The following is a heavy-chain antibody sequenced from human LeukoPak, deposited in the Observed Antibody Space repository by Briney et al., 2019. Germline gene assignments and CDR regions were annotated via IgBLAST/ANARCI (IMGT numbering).Heavy chain of an antibody. CDR3: ARNSDYYDYSPQSV. V-gene: IGHV3-48*03. CDR1: GFTFSSYE. D-gene: IGHD3-22*01. CDR2: ISSSGSTI. J-gene: IGHJ4*02. Sequence: PGGSLRLSCAASGFTFSSYEMNWVRQAPGKGLEWVSYISSSGSTIYYADSVKGRFLISRDNSKNMLFLQMNSLIIEDTAVYYCARNSDYYDYSPQSVWGQGTLVIVS.